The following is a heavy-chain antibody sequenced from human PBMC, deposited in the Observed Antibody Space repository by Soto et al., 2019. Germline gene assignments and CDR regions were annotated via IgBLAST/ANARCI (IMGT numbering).Heavy chain of an antibody. D-gene: IGHD5-12*01. J-gene: IGHJ6*02. Sequence: ASVKVSCKASGYTFTGYYMHLVRQAPGQGLEWMGWINPNSGGTNYAQKFQGRVTMTRDTSISTAYMELSRLRSDDTAVYYCARVEMATTTYYYYYYGMDVWGQGTTVTVSS. CDR3: ARVEMATTTYYYYYYGMDV. V-gene: IGHV1-2*02. CDR1: GYTFTGYY. CDR2: INPNSGGT.